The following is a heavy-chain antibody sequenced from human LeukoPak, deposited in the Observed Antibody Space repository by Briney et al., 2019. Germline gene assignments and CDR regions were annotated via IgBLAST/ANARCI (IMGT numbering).Heavy chain of an antibody. CDR1: GFTLTEVS. V-gene: IGHV3-74*03. CDR2: INNDGSTT. D-gene: IGHD3/OR15-3a*01. CDR3: ARVSGPGMSEYFHL. J-gene: IGHJ1*01. Sequence: GESLRPSCAAAGFTLTEVSMHCVRQPPGNVLVWVSRINNDGSTTKYVDCVKKRCTISRDNAKNTLYLQMNSMRAEDTAVYYCARVSGPGMSEYFHLWGQGTLVTVSS.